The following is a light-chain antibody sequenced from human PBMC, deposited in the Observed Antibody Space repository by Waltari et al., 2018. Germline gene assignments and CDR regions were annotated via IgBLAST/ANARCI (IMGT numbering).Light chain of an antibody. J-gene: IGLJ3*02. CDR2: GKS. Sequence: QSVLTQPPSVSGAPGQRVTISCTGSSSNIGAGYDVHWYRHLPETAPKLLIYGKSNRPSGVPDRFSASKSGASASLAITGLQAEDEADYYCQSYDSRLRAWVFGGGTQLTVL. CDR3: QSYDSRLRAWV. CDR1: SSNIGAGYD. V-gene: IGLV1-40*01.